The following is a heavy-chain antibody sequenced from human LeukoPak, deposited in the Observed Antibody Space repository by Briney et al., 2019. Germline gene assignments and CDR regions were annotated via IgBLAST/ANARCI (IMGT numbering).Heavy chain of an antibody. CDR3: ARTSHSGVWYDLDY. V-gene: IGHV2-70*01. Sequence: SGPTLVNPTQTLTLTCTFSGFSLSSRGMRVSWIRQPPGKALEWLALIDWEDNIYYSTSLRARLTISKDTSKNQAALTLTNADPADTATYYCARTSHSGVWYDLDYWGQGTLVTVSS. CDR2: IDWEDNI. CDR1: GFSLSSRGMR. J-gene: IGHJ4*02. D-gene: IGHD6-19*01.